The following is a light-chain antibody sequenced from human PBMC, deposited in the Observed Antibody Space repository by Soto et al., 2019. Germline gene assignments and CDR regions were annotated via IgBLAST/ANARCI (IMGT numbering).Light chain of an antibody. CDR3: QQYDSWPPS. CDR2: AAA. V-gene: IGKV3D-15*01. J-gene: IGKJ4*01. CDR1: QSVSGR. Sequence: EVVMTQSPATLSVSPGERATLSCRASQSVSGRVVWYQQKPDQTPRLLIYAAATRVTGIPVRFSGSESGTEFTLTISGLQSEDSAHYYCQQYDSWPPSFGGGTQVEI.